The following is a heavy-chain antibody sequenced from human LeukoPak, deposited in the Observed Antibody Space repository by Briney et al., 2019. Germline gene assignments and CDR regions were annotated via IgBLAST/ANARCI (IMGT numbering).Heavy chain of an antibody. J-gene: IGHJ4*02. V-gene: IGHV3-30-3*01. CDR2: ISYDGSNK. CDR1: GFTFSSYA. D-gene: IGHD3-22*01. CDR3: ARAFASYYYDSSEIDY. Sequence: GGSLRLSCAASGFTFSSYAMHWVRQAPGKGLEWVAVISYDGSNKYYADSVKGRFTISRDNSKNTLYLQMNSLRAEDTAVYYCARAFASYYYDSSEIDYWGQGTLVTVSS.